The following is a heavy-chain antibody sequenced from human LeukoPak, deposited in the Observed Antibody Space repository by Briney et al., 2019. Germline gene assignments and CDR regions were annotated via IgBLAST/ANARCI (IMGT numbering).Heavy chain of an antibody. CDR3: ARIEAVAVLVAIDAYYSSALDV. V-gene: IGHV1-69*05. CDR2: IIPRFGTS. D-gene: IGHD2-15*01. Sequence: SVKVSCKPSGGTFSSYGFSWVRQAPGQGLEWMGGIIPRFGTSNYAHRFQGRVTITTDESTSTAYMVLRSLGSEDTALYYCARIEAVAVLVAIDAYYSSALDVWGQGTTVTVAS. CDR1: GGTFSSYG. J-gene: IGHJ6*02.